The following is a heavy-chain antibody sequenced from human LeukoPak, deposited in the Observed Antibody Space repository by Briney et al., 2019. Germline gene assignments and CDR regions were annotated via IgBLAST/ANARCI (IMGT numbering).Heavy chain of an antibody. J-gene: IGHJ6*03. D-gene: IGHD6-13*01. Sequence: ASVKVSCKASGYTFTSYGISWVRQAPGQGLEWMGWISAYNGNTNYAQKLQGRVTMTTDTSTSTAYMELRSLRSDDTAVYYCARTYSSSWHYHYYYYYMDVWGKGTTVTVSS. CDR1: GYTFTSYG. V-gene: IGHV1-18*01. CDR3: ARTYSSSWHYHYYYYYMDV. CDR2: ISAYNGNT.